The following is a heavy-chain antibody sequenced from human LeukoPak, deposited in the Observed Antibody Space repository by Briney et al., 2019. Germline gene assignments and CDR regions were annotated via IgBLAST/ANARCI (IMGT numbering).Heavy chain of an antibody. J-gene: IGHJ5*02. D-gene: IGHD1-26*01. CDR3: AKDWELGS. V-gene: IGHV4-59*01. CDR2: TYHSGST. CDR1: GASTNSYY. Sequence: SETLSLTCSVSGASTNSYYWNWIRQPPGKGLEWIGNTYHSGSTNYNPSLKSRVTISLDTSKNQFSLKMSSVTAADTAVYYCAKDWELGSWGQGTLVTVSS.